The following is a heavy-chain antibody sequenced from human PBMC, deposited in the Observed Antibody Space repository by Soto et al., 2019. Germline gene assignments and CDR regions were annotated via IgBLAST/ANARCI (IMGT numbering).Heavy chain of an antibody. CDR1: GFTLSTYS. CDR3: ARDPPNFYYYGMDV. CDR2: ISKSSTTI. Sequence: PGGSLRLSCIASGFTLSTYSMTWVRQAPGKGLEWLSYISKSSTTINYADSVEGRFTISRDNAKNSVYLEMSSLRDEDSAVYYCARDPPNFYYYGMDVWGQGTTVTVSS. J-gene: IGHJ6*02. V-gene: IGHV3-48*02.